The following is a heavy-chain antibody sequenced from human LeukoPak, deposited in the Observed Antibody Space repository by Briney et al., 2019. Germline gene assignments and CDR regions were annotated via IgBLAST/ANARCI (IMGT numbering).Heavy chain of an antibody. J-gene: IGHJ4*02. CDR2: INHSGST. Sequence: PSETLSLTCAVYGGSFSGYYWSWIRQPPGKGLEWIGEINHSGSTNYNPSLKSRVNISVDTSKNQFSLKLSSVTAADTAVYYCARASNGEVRGLDYRGQGTLVTVSS. CDR1: GGSFSGYY. V-gene: IGHV4-34*01. CDR3: ARASNGEVRGLDY. D-gene: IGHD3-10*01.